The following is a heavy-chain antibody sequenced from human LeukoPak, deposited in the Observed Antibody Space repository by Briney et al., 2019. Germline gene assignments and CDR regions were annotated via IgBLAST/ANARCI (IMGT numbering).Heavy chain of an antibody. J-gene: IGHJ4*02. Sequence: GGSLRLSCAASGFTVSSNYMSWVRQAPGKGLEWVSVIYSGGSTDYADSVRGRFTISRDNSKNTLYLQMNSLRAEDTAVYYCAKGEQLWLSDYWGQGTLVTVSS. CDR1: GFTVSSNY. CDR2: IYSGGST. D-gene: IGHD5-18*01. V-gene: IGHV3-53*01. CDR3: AKGEQLWLSDY.